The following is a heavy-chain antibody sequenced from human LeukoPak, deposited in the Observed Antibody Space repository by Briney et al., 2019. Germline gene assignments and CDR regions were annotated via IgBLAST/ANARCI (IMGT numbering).Heavy chain of an antibody. CDR3: ARTAARRFDY. J-gene: IGHJ4*02. Sequence: ASVKVSCKASGYTFPSYFTHWVRQAPGQGLEWMGIINPTGGSTTYAQKFQGRVTMTRDTSTSTVYMELSSLRSDDTAVYYCARTAARRFDYWGQGTLVTVSS. CDR1: GYTFPSYF. CDR2: INPTGGST. D-gene: IGHD6-6*01. V-gene: IGHV1-46*01.